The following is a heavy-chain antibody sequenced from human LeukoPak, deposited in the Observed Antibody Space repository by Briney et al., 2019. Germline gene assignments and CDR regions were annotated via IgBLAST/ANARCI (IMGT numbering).Heavy chain of an antibody. CDR2: IYSSGST. CDR3: AREGIVVIPAGYSYQIDS. Sequence: PSETLSLTCSVSSGSIRSDSYYWSWIRQPAGKGLEWIGRIYSSGSTNYNPSLKSRVVISVDTSKNQFSLELSSVTAADTAVYYCAREGIVVIPAGYSYQIDSWGQGTLVTVSS. CDR1: SGSIRSDSYY. J-gene: IGHJ4*02. V-gene: IGHV4-61*02. D-gene: IGHD2-2*01.